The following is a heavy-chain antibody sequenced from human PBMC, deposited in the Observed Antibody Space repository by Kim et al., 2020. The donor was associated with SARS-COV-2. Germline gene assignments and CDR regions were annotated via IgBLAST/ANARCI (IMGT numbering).Heavy chain of an antibody. Sequence: SETLSLTCAVYGGSFSGYYCSWIRQPPGKGLEWIGEINHSGSTNYNPSLKSRVTISVDTSKNQFSLKLSSVTAADTAVYYCARGANSYGYYFDYWGQGTLVTVSS. CDR1: GGSFSGYY. J-gene: IGHJ4*02. CDR3: ARGANSYGYYFDY. V-gene: IGHV4-34*01. D-gene: IGHD5-18*01. CDR2: INHSGST.